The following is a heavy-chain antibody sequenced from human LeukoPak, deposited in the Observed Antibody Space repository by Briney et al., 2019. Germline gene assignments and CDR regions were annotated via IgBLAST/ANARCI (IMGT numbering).Heavy chain of an antibody. CDR3: ARRRPTDWFDS. CDR2: IYHTGTT. D-gene: IGHD1-1*01. CDR1: GVSISSNLYY. Sequence: PSETLSLTCAVSGVSISSNLYYWAWIRPPPGQGLEWIAMIYHTGTTYYNPSLRSRVSMSMDTSSNHLSLKLVSVTVTGSGTYFCARRRPTDWFDSWGRGTLVAVSS. V-gene: IGHV4-39*02. J-gene: IGHJ5*01.